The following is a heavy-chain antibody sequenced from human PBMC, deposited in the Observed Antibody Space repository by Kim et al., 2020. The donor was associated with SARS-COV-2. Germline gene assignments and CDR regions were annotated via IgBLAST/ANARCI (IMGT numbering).Heavy chain of an antibody. CDR1: GFTFDTYA. V-gene: IGHV3-23*01. D-gene: IGHD2-21*01. CDR3: AKMVIMGVYKYFYYYAMDV. CDR2: ISGGAVNK. Sequence: GGSLRLSCVASGFTFDTYAMSWVRQAPGKGLEWVSVISGGAVNKFYADSVRGRFTTSRDNAKNKLYLQMNSLRDEDTALYYCAKMVIMGVYKYFYYYAMDVWGQGTTVTVSS. J-gene: IGHJ6*02.